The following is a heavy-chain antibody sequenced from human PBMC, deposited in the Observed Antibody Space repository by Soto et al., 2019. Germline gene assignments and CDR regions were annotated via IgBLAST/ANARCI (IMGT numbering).Heavy chain of an antibody. V-gene: IGHV3-30*18. Sequence: GGSLRLSCAASGFTFSSYGMHWVHQAPGKGLEWVAVISCDGSNKYYADSVKGRFTISRDNSKNTLYLQMNSLRAEDTAVYYCAKDDSSSWYYFDYWGQGTLVTVSS. D-gene: IGHD6-13*01. CDR1: GFTFSSYG. CDR3: AKDDSSSWYYFDY. CDR2: ISCDGSNK. J-gene: IGHJ4*02.